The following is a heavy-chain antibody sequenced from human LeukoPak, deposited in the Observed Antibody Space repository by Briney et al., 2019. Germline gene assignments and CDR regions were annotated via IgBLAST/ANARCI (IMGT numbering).Heavy chain of an antibody. CDR1: GFTLSSNY. V-gene: IGHV3-66*01. CDR2: IYSGGST. D-gene: IGHD3-22*01. Sequence: GGSLRLSCAASGFTLSSNYMSWVRQAPGKGLEWVSVIYSGGSTYYADSVKGRFTISRDNSKNTLYLQMNSLRAEDTAVYYCARAYDSSGKVRDYYGMDVWGQGTTVTVSS. CDR3: ARAYDSSGKVRDYYGMDV. J-gene: IGHJ6*02.